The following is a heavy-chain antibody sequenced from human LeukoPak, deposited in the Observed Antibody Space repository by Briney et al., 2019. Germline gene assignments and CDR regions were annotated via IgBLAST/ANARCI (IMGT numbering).Heavy chain of an antibody. V-gene: IGHV3-49*04. CDR2: IRSKAYGGTT. Sequence: GGSLGLSCTASGFTFGDYTMNWVRQAPGKGLEGVGFIRSKAYGGTTEYAASVKGRFTISRDDSKSIAYLQMNSLKTEDTAVYYCTREIAVAGTLGYWGQGTLVTVSS. D-gene: IGHD6-19*01. J-gene: IGHJ4*02. CDR1: GFTFGDYT. CDR3: TREIAVAGTLGY.